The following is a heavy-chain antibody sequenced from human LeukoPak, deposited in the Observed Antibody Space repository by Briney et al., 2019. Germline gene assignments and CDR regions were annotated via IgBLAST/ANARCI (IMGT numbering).Heavy chain of an antibody. V-gene: IGHV3-23*01. D-gene: IGHD2-15*01. J-gene: IGHJ4*02. CDR3: ARVVGSFDY. Sequence: GGCLRLSCAPSVFIFSSFGISWVRQAPGKGMEWVSCISSSGGSTYYADSVKGRFTISRDNFKKTLYMQMNSLRAEDAAVYYCARVVGSFDYWGQGTLVTVSS. CDR2: ISSSGGST. CDR1: VFIFSSFG.